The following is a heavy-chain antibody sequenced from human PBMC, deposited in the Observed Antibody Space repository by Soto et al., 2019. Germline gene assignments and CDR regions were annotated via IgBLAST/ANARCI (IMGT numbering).Heavy chain of an antibody. CDR3: VRSWAY. D-gene: IGHD6-13*01. J-gene: IGHJ4*02. CDR1: GFTFSNYG. V-gene: IGHV3-23*01. Sequence: EVQLLDSGGGLVQPGGSLRLSCAASGFTFSNYGMNWIRLAPGEGLEWVSTVSPAGSTFYADSVRGRFTISRDNSKSTVDLQMNGRRVDDTAIYYCVRSWAYWGRGTVVTVSS. CDR2: VSPAGST.